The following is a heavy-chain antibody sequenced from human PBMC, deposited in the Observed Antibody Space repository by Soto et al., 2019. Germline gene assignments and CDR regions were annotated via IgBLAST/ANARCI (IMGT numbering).Heavy chain of an antibody. V-gene: IGHV3-15*01. D-gene: IGHD3-10*01. CDR2: IKNKGDGGTK. Sequence: GGSLRLSCGASGLTFSTAWMSWVRQAPGKGLEWVARIKNKGDGGTKDYAAPVKDRFTISRDDSKNTLFLQMNSLKTEDTALYYCTTDRVRINYGSGSPPQYYFDYWGQGTLVTVSS. CDR3: TTDRVRINYGSGSPPQYYFDY. J-gene: IGHJ4*02. CDR1: GLTFSTAW.